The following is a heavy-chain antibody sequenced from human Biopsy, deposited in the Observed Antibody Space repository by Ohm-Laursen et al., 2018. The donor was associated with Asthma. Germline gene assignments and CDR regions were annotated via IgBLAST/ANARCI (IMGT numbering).Heavy chain of an antibody. D-gene: IGHD2-8*01. J-gene: IGHJ4*02. CDR1: GFSFDNYF. CDR2: INPSGAGT. CDR3: ARARETTNYGDSDFDI. V-gene: IGHV1-46*02. Sequence: SSVKVSCKASGFSFDNYFMHWVRQAPGQGLEWMGIINPSGAGTRYADKFRGRLIVTRDASTRTAFMDLRSLRSDDTAIYFCARARETTNYGDSDFDIWGQGTLVTVSS.